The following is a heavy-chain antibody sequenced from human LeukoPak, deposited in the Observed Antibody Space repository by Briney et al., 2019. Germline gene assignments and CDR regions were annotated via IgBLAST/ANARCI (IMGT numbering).Heavy chain of an antibody. V-gene: IGHV4-30-2*02. CDR1: GGSISSGGYY. D-gene: IGHD3-10*01. CDR2: IYHSGRT. J-gene: IGHJ4*02. Sequence: SETLSLTCTVSGGSISSGGYYWSWIRQPPGKGLEWIGYIYHSGRTYYNPSLKSRVTISVDRSKTQFSLKLSSVTAADTAMYYCARYRGWVGESHFDYWGQGTLVTVSS. CDR3: ARYRGWVGESHFDY.